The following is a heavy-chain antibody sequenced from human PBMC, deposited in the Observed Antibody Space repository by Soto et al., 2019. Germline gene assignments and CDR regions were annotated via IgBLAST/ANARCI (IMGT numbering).Heavy chain of an antibody. J-gene: IGHJ3*02. CDR3: ASGMLGFGTYYDILTGVWFGPGGPFDI. Sequence: GGSLRLSCAASGFTFSSYSMNWVRQAPGKGLEWVSSISSSSSYIYYADSVKGRFTISRDNAKNSLYLQMNSLRAEDTAVYYCASGMLGFGTYYDILTGVWFGPGGPFDIWGQGTMVTVSS. CDR2: ISSSSSYI. V-gene: IGHV3-21*01. D-gene: IGHD3-9*01. CDR1: GFTFSSYS.